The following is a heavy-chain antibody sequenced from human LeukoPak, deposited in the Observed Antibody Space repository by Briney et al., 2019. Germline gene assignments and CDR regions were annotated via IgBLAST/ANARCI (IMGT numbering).Heavy chain of an antibody. CDR1: GFTFSGYE. CDR3: ASSTVTTRGVSAFDL. Sequence: GGSLRLSCAASGFTFSGYEMNWVRQAPGKGLEWVSYISSSGYGIYYADSVKGRFTISRDNSKNTLYLQMNSLRAEDTAVYFCASSTVTTRGVSAFDLWGQGTLVTVSS. CDR2: ISSSGYGI. J-gene: IGHJ3*01. D-gene: IGHD4-17*01. V-gene: IGHV3-48*03.